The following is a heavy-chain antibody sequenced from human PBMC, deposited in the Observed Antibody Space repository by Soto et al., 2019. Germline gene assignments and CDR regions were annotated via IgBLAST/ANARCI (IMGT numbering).Heavy chain of an antibody. CDR1: GGSISSGGYS. D-gene: IGHD2-15*01. J-gene: IGHJ3*02. CDR3: AKLEGGGAFYI. CDR2: IYHSGST. Sequence: SETLSLTCAVSGGSISSGGYSWSWIRQPPGKGLEWIGYIYHSGSTYYNPSLKSRVTISVDRSKNQFSLTLSSVTAADTAVEYCAKLEGGGAFYIWGQGTMVTVPS. V-gene: IGHV4-30-2*01.